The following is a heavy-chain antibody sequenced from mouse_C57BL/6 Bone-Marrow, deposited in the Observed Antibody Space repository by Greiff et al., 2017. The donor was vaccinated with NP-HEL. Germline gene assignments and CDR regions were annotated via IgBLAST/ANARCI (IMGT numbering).Heavy chain of an antibody. CDR1: GFSLTSYG. Sequence: VHLVESGPGLVAPSQSLSITCTVSGFSLTSYGVDWVRQSPGKGLEWLGVIWGVGSTNYNSALKSRLSISKDNSKSQVFLKMNSLQTDDTAMYYCASELRGPFAYWGQGTLVTVSA. CDR3: ASELRGPFAY. V-gene: IGHV2-6*01. J-gene: IGHJ3*01. CDR2: IWGVGST. D-gene: IGHD2-4*01.